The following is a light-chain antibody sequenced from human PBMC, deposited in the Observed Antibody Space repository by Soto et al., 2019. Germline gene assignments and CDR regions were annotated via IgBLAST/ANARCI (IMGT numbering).Light chain of an antibody. Sequence: DIQLNHSPSFLSASVGDRVTITCRASQGIAYYLAWYQQHPGKAPKLLIYDASTLQTGVPSRFSGIGSRTEFTLTSSSLQPEDCATYYCQQLNSYPPHFGQGTKLDIK. CDR1: QGIAYY. CDR3: QQLNSYPPH. CDR2: DAS. J-gene: IGKJ2*01. V-gene: IGKV1-9*01.